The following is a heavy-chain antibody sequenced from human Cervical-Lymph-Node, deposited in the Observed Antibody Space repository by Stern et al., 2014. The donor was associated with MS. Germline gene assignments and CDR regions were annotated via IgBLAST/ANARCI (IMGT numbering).Heavy chain of an antibody. CDR3: ARGNAGPRLTY. V-gene: IGHV4-34*01. D-gene: IGHD3-16*01. CDR2: ITPGGST. CDR1: GGSFSGDY. J-gene: IGHJ4*02. Sequence: QVQLQQWGAGLLKPSETLSLICGVYGGSFSGDYWNWIRQPPGKGLEWIGEITPGGSTHYNPSLKSRVTMSVDTSKSQFSLRLSSMTAADTAVYYCARGNAGPRLTYWGQGTLVTVSS.